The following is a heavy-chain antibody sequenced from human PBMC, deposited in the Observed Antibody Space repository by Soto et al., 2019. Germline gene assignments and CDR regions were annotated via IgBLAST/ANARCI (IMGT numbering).Heavy chain of an antibody. D-gene: IGHD2-2*01. J-gene: IGHJ6*03. CDR2: ISSSSSTI. CDR1: GFTFSSYS. Sequence: EVQLVESGGGLVQPGGSLRLSCAASGFTFSSYSMNWVRQAPGKGLEWVSYISSSSSTIYYADSVKGRFTISRDNAKNSLYLQMNSLRAEDTAVYYCARDDIVVVPAAQSENYYYYYYMDLWGKGTPVTVSS. V-gene: IGHV3-48*01. CDR3: ARDDIVVVPAAQSENYYYYYYMDL.